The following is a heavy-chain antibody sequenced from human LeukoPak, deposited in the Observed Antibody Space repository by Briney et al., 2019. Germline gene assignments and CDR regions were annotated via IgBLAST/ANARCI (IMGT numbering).Heavy chain of an antibody. D-gene: IGHD3-16*02. CDR1: GGTFSSYA. Sequence: ASVKVSCKASGGTFSSYAIGWVRQAPGQGLEWMGGIIPIFGTANYAQKFQGRVTITADKSTSTAYMELSSLRSEDTAVYYCARATPLMITFGGVIVSGTSYYYYGMDVWGKGTTVTVSS. J-gene: IGHJ6*04. CDR3: ARATPLMITFGGVIVSGTSYYYYGMDV. V-gene: IGHV1-69*06. CDR2: IIPIFGTA.